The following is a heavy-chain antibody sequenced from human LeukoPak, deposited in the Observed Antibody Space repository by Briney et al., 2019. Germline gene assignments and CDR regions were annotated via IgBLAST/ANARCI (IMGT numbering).Heavy chain of an antibody. CDR1: GGSFSGYY. V-gene: IGHV4-34*01. D-gene: IGHD3-22*01. CDR2: INHSGST. CDR3: ARGRGDSSGYPWYYFDY. Sequence: PSETLSLTCAVYGGSFSGYYWSWIRQPPGKGLEWIGEINHSGSTNYNPSLKSRVTISVDTSKNQFSLKLSSVTAVDTAVYHCARGRGDSSGYPWYYFDYWGQGTLVTVSS. J-gene: IGHJ4*02.